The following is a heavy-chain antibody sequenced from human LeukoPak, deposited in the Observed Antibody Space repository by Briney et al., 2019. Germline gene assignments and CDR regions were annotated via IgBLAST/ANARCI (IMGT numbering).Heavy chain of an antibody. CDR3: AKGILLVPPGTRYFDY. J-gene: IGHJ4*02. V-gene: IGHV3-23*01. CDR2: ISGSGGDT. CDR1: GFTFSSYS. D-gene: IGHD2-2*01. Sequence: GGSLRLSCAASGFTFSSYSMNWVRQAPGKGLEWVSTISGSGGDTFYADSVKGRFTISRDNSKNTLYLQMNSLRAEDTAVYYCAKGILLVPPGTRYFDYWGQGTLVTVSS.